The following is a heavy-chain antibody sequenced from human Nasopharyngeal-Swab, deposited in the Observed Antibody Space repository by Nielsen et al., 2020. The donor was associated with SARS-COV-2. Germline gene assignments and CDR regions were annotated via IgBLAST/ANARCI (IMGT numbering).Heavy chain of an antibody. Sequence: SETLPLTCTVSGGSISSYYWSWIRQPPGKGLEWIGYIYYSGSTYYNPSLKSRVTISVDTSKNQFSLKLSSVTAADTAVYYCARLPVLRSSTDAFDIWGQGTMVTVSS. J-gene: IGHJ3*02. D-gene: IGHD3-3*01. V-gene: IGHV4-59*08. CDR3: ARLPVLRSSTDAFDI. CDR2: IYYSGST. CDR1: GGSISSYY.